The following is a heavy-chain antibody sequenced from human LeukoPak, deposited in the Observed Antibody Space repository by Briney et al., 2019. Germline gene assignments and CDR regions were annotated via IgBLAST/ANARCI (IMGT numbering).Heavy chain of an antibody. CDR2: IYPGDSDT. J-gene: IGHJ4*02. Sequence: GESLKISCKGSGYSFTSYWIGWVRQMPGKGLEWMGIIYPGDSDTRYSPSFQGQVTISADKSISTAYLQWSSLKASDTTMYYCARPFYGSGSYPLFDYWGQGTLVTVSS. V-gene: IGHV5-51*01. CDR1: GYSFTSYW. CDR3: ARPFYGSGSYPLFDY. D-gene: IGHD3-10*01.